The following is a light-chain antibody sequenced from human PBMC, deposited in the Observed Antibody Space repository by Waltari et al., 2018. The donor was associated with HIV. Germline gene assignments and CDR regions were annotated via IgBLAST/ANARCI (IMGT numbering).Light chain of an antibody. Sequence: QSVLTQSPSASATPGQRVTIPCSGSSSNIGSNYVYWYQQLPGTDPKLLLHRTNQRPSGVPDRFSGSKSGTSASLAISGLRSEDEAHYYCATWTDSLSGVVFGGGTKLRVL. CDR1: SSNIGSNY. CDR3: ATWTDSLSGVV. CDR2: RTN. V-gene: IGLV1-47*01. J-gene: IGLJ2*01.